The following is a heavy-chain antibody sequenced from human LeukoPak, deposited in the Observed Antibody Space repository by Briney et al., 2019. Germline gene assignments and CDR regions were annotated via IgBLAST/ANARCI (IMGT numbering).Heavy chain of an antibody. J-gene: IGHJ5*02. Sequence: PSETLSLTCTVSGGSISSYYWSWIRQSPGKELECIGYIHYTGSTNYNPSLKSRVTISVETSKNQFSLKLKSVTAADTAVYYCARGGYYGSGNDFRFDPWGQGTLVTVSS. CDR2: IHYTGST. V-gene: IGHV4-59*01. D-gene: IGHD3-10*01. CDR1: GGSISSYY. CDR3: ARGGYYGSGNDFRFDP.